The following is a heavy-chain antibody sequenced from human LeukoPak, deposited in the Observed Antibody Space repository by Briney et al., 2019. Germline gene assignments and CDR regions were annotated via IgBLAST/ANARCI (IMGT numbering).Heavy chain of an antibody. J-gene: IGHJ4*02. CDR2: IDPSDSST. CDR1: GYNFGTYW. V-gene: IGHV5-10-1*01. CDR3: GRLSDY. Sequence: GESLRISCKGSGYNFGTYWISWVRQMPGKGLEWMGKIDPSDSSTNYSPSFEGHVTISADKSTRTAYLQWSSLKASDTAMYYCGRLSDYWGQGTLVTVSS.